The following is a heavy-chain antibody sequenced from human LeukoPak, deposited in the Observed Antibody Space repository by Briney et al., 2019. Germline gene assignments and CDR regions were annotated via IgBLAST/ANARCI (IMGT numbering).Heavy chain of an antibody. D-gene: IGHD3-22*01. Sequence: PSETLSLTCAVSGDSISSYYWSWIRQPPGKGLEWIGYIYYSGSTNYNPSLKSRVTISVDTSKNQFSLKLSSVTAADTAVYYCARTVPDHSSGYYWRDYYYYYYMDVWGKGTTVTVSS. CDR2: IYYSGST. CDR1: GDSISSYY. CDR3: ARTVPDHSSGYYWRDYYYYYYMDV. V-gene: IGHV4-59*12. J-gene: IGHJ6*03.